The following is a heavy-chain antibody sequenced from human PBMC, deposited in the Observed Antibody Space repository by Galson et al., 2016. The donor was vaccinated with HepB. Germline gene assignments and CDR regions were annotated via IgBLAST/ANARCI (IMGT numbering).Heavy chain of an antibody. V-gene: IGHV1-2*04. CDR1: GYTFTDYY. CDR2: INPKSGDT. CDR3: ARVGQDCSTSTCLALDS. Sequence: SVKVSCKASGYTFTDYYIHWVRQAPGQGLEWMGWINPKSGDTNSAQRFKGWVTMTRDTSITTAFMELSRLKSDDTAVYYCARVGQDCSTSTCLALDSWGQGTLVIASS. J-gene: IGHJ4*02. D-gene: IGHD2-21*01.